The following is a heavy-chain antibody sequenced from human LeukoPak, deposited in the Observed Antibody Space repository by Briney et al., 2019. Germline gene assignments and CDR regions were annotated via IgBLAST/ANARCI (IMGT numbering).Heavy chain of an antibody. Sequence: ASVKVSCKASGYTFTNYYMHWVRQAPGQGSEWMGIIKVSGGSTSYAQKFQGRVTMTRDTSTSTVYMELRSLRSEDTAVYYCARGGGDESAAPFDLWGQGTLVTVSS. D-gene: IGHD3-16*01. CDR1: GYTFTNYY. V-gene: IGHV1-46*01. CDR2: IKVSGGST. CDR3: ARGGGDESAAPFDL. J-gene: IGHJ4*02.